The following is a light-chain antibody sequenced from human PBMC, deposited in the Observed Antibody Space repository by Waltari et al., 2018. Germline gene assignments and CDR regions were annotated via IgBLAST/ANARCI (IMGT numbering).Light chain of an antibody. CDR2: DAS. Sequence: EIVLTQSPATLSLSPGERATLPCWASQSFGYYLAWYQQRPGQAPRLLIYDASNRATGIPARFSGSGFGTDFTLTISSLEPEDSAVYYCQQRTSNWPPGYSFGQGTKLEI. V-gene: IGKV3-11*01. J-gene: IGKJ2*01. CDR1: QSFGYY. CDR3: QQRTSNWPPGYS.